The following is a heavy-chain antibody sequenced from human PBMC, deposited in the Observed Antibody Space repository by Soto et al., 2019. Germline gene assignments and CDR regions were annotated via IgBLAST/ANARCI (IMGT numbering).Heavy chain of an antibody. J-gene: IGHJ4*02. Sequence: PSETLSLTCTVSGGSISSSSYYWGWIRQPPGKGLEWIGSIYYSGSTYYNPSLKSRVTISVDTSKNQFSLKLSSVTAADTAVYYCARQGLLWFGELLTLEFGYWGQGTLVTVSS. CDR2: IYYSGST. CDR3: ARQGLLWFGELLTLEFGY. V-gene: IGHV4-39*01. D-gene: IGHD3-10*01. CDR1: GGSISSSSYY.